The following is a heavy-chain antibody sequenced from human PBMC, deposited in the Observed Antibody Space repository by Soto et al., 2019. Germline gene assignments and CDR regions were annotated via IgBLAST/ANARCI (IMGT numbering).Heavy chain of an antibody. CDR3: ATSAARANNSCSGLDF. CDR2: IRNRIYSFTT. J-gene: IGHJ4*02. Sequence: EVQLVESGGGLVQPGGSLRVSCAASGFTFSDHYMEWVRQAPGKGLEWVGRIRNRIYSFTTEYAAYVKDRFTISRDNSMNSLSLQMNRLKTEDTAVYDCATSAARANNSCSGLDFWGQGTLVSVSS. D-gene: IGHD3-10*02. V-gene: IGHV3-72*01. CDR1: GFTFSDHY.